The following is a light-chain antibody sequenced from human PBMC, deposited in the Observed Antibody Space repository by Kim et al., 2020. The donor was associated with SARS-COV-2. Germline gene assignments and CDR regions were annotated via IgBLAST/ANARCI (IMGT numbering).Light chain of an antibody. CDR3: QQYYSTPYT. CDR2: WAS. CDR1: QSVLYSSTNKNY. J-gene: IGKJ2*01. V-gene: IGKV4-1*01. Sequence: DIVMTQSPDSLAVSLGERATINCKSSQSVLYSSTNKNYLAWYQQKPGQPLKLLLYWASTRESGVPDRLSGSGSGTDFTLTISTLQAEDVAVYYCQQYYSTPYTFGQGTKLEIK.